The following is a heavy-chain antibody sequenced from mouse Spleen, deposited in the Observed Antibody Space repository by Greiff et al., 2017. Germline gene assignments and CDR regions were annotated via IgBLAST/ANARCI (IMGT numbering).Heavy chain of an antibody. Sequence: ESGPGLVKPSQSLSLTCSVTGYSITSGYYWNWIRQFPGNKLEWMGYISYDGSNNYNPSLKNRISITRDTSKNQFFLKLNSVTTEDTATYYCARVTGYFDYWGQGTTLTVSS. CDR2: ISYDGSN. CDR3: ARVTGYFDY. D-gene: IGHD4-1*01. CDR1: GYSITSGYY. J-gene: IGHJ2*01. V-gene: IGHV3-6*01.